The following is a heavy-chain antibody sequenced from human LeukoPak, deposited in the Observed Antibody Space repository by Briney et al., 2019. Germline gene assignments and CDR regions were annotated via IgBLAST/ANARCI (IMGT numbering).Heavy chain of an antibody. Sequence: PGGSLRLSCAASGFTFSSYAMSWVRQAPGKGLEWVSAISGSGGSTYYADSVKGRFTISRDNSKNTLYLQMNSLRAEDTAVYYCAKDLGWSQQYNWFDPWGQGTLVTVSS. V-gene: IGHV3-23*01. CDR2: ISGSGGST. CDR1: GFTFSSYA. CDR3: AKDLGWSQQYNWFDP. J-gene: IGHJ5*02. D-gene: IGHD4-23*01.